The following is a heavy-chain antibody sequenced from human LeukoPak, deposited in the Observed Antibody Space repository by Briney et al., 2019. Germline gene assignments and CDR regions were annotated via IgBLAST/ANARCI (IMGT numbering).Heavy chain of an antibody. V-gene: IGHV4-59*08. CDR1: GGSISSYY. CDR2: IYYSGST. D-gene: IGHD3-22*01. Sequence: SETLSPTCTVSGGSISSYYGSWIRQPPGKGLEWIGYIYYSGSTNYNPSLKSRVTISVDTSKNQFSLKLSSVTAADTAVYYCARQTGYYDSSGYFPLYYFDYWGQGTLVTVSS. J-gene: IGHJ4*02. CDR3: ARQTGYYDSSGYFPLYYFDY.